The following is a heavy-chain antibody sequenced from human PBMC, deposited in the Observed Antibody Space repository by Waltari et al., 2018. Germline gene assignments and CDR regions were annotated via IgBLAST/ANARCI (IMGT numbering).Heavy chain of an antibody. V-gene: IGHV6-1*01. J-gene: IGHJ6*02. CDR2: TYYRAKWYN. Sequence: VQLQQSGPGLVKPSQTLSLTCAISGDSASRHSAAWNWIRPPTSRGLEWLGRTYYRAKWYNDYAVSVKSRITINPDTSKNQFSLQLNSVTPEDTAVYYCARGLLWFGETHYYYYGMDVWGQGTTVTVSS. CDR3: ARGLLWFGETHYYYYGMDV. D-gene: IGHD3-10*01. CDR1: GDSASRHSAA.